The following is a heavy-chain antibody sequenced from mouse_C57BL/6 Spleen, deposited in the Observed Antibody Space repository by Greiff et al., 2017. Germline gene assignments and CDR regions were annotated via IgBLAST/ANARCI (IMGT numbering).Heavy chain of an antibody. Sequence: QVQLQQPGAELVKPGASVKLSCKASGYTFTSYWMHWVKQRPGQGLEWIGMIHPNSGSTNYNEKFKSKATLTVDKSSSTAYMQLSSLTSEDSAVYYGATTVVRREDAMDYWGQGTSVTVSS. J-gene: IGHJ4*01. CDR3: ATTVVRREDAMDY. CDR1: GYTFTSYW. CDR2: IHPNSGST. V-gene: IGHV1-64*01. D-gene: IGHD1-1*01.